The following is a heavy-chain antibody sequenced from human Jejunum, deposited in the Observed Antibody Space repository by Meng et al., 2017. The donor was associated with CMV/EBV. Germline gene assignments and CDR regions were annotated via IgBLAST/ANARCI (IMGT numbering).Heavy chain of an antibody. CDR3: AREMPMTCYFDQ. Sequence: QVQLVQSGAEVKKPGVSLKLSCDTSGFTFTTYFMHWLRQAPGQGLQWMGLFNPNGDVTTYSPRFQGRITLTGDTSTSTLYMELSSLTSDDTAVYYCAREMPMTCYFDQWGQGTLVTVSS. D-gene: IGHD3-22*01. CDR2: FNPNGDVT. J-gene: IGHJ4*03. V-gene: IGHV1-46*01. CDR1: GFTFTTYF.